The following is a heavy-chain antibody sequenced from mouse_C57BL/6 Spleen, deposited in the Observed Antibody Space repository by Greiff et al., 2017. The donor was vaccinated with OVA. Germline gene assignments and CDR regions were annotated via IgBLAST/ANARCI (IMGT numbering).Heavy chain of an antibody. Sequence: VQLQQSGAELARPGASVKMSCKASGYTFTCYTMHWVKQRPGQGLEWIGYINPSSGYTKYNQKFKDKVTLTADKSSSTAYMQLSSLTSEDSAVYYCARTYGSSYGGYFDYWGQGTTLTVSS. CDR3: ARTYGSSYGGYFDY. CDR1: GYTFTCYT. D-gene: IGHD1-1*01. V-gene: IGHV1-4*01. J-gene: IGHJ2*01. CDR2: INPSSGYT.